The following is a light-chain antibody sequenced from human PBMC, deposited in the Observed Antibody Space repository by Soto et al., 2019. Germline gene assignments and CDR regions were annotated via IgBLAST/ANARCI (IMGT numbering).Light chain of an antibody. Sequence: QSVLTQPPSASGTPGQRVTISCSGSSSNIGSNYVYLYQQLPGTAPKLLIYRNNQRPSGVSDRFSGAKSGTSASLAISGLRSEDEADYYCAAGDDSLSGPYVFGTGTKLTVL. CDR3: AAGDDSLSGPYV. CDR1: SSNIGSNY. CDR2: RNN. V-gene: IGLV1-47*01. J-gene: IGLJ1*01.